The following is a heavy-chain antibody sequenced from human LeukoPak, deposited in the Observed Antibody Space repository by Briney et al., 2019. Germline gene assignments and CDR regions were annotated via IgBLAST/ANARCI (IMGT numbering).Heavy chain of an antibody. CDR3: AKGAAIDH. Sequence: PGGSLRLSCAASGFDFNNYAMSWVRQGPGKRLEWVSAMSGSGYHTYYADSDKTYYADSVKGRFTISRDNSKSTVYLHVNNLRLEDTAIYYCAKGAAIDHWGQGTLVTVSS. V-gene: IGHV3-23*01. CDR2: MSGSGYHTYYADSDKT. CDR1: GFDFNNYA. J-gene: IGHJ4*02.